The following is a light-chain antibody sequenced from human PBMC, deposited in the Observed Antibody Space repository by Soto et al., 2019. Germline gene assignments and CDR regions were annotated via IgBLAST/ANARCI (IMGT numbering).Light chain of an antibody. CDR1: QSVNSN. J-gene: IGKJ1*01. V-gene: IGKV3-15*01. Sequence: EIVLTQSPAXLSVSPGDRATLSCRASQSVNSNLAWYHLKPGQAPRLLIYGASIRAAGIPARFTGSESGTEFTLSISSLQSEDFAVYYCQQYDDWPWTFGHGTKVEIK. CDR2: GAS. CDR3: QQYDDWPWT.